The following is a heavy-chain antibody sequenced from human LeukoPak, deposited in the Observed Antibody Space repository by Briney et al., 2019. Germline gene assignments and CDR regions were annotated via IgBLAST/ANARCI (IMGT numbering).Heavy chain of an antibody. Sequence: GASVKVSCKASGGTFSTYSITWVRQAPGQGLEWMGRIIPILGVPNYAQKFQGRLTITADKSTSTAYMDLSSLRYDDTAVYYCARVQYQLLYRGHFDSWGQGTLVTVSS. D-gene: IGHD2-2*02. J-gene: IGHJ4*02. CDR1: GGTFSTYS. CDR2: IIPILGVP. CDR3: ARVQYQLLYRGHFDS. V-gene: IGHV1-69*02.